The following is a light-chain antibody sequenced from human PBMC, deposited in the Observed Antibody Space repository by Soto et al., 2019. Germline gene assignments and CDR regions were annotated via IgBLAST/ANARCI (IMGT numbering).Light chain of an antibody. Sequence: QLVLTQSSSASASLGSSVKLTCTLSSGRSSYIIAWHQQQPGKAPRYLMKLEDTGIYNKGSGVPDRFSGSSSGADRYLTISNLQFEDEADYYCETWDRNTVVFGGGPKLTVL. V-gene: IGLV4-60*02. CDR3: ETWDRNTVV. CDR1: SGRSSYI. J-gene: IGLJ2*01. CDR2: LEDTGIY.